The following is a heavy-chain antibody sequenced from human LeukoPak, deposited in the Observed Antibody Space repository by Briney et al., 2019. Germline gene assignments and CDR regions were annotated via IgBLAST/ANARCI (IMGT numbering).Heavy chain of an antibody. J-gene: IGHJ4*02. Sequence: SVKVSCKASGGTFSSYAISWVRQAPGQGLEWMGGIIPIFGTANYAQKFQGRVTITADESTSTAYMELSSLRSENTAVYYCARDRSGSDPGDYWGQGTLVTVSS. CDR3: ARDRSGSDPGDY. CDR2: IIPIFGTA. D-gene: IGHD3-10*01. V-gene: IGHV1-69*13. CDR1: GGTFSSYA.